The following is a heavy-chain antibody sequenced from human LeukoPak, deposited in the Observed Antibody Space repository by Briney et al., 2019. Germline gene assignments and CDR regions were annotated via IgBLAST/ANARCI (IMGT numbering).Heavy chain of an antibody. J-gene: IGHJ3*02. CDR2: IYSGGST. D-gene: IGHD2-2*03. CDR3: ARDEVGYCSSTSCSKGAFDI. V-gene: IGHV3-53*01. Sequence: GGSLRLSCAASGFTVSSNYMSWVRQAPGKGLEWVSVIYSGGSTYYVDSVKGRFTISRDNSKNTLYLQMNSLRAEDTAVYYCARDEVGYCSSTSCSKGAFDIWGQGTMVTVSS. CDR1: GFTVSSNY.